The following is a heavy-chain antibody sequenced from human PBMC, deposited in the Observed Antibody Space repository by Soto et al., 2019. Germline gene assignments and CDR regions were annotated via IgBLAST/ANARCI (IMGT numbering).Heavy chain of an antibody. Sequence: ASVKVSCKASGYSFTDYHIHWVRQAPGQGLEWLGRINPKSGGTSTAQKFQGWVTMTRDRSISTVYMELTRLRSDDTAVCFCARGHSTDCSNGVCSFFYNHEMDVWG. CDR1: GYSFTDYH. CDR2: INPKSGGT. D-gene: IGHD2-8*01. V-gene: IGHV1-2*04. J-gene: IGHJ6*02. CDR3: ARGHSTDCSNGVCSFFYNHEMDV.